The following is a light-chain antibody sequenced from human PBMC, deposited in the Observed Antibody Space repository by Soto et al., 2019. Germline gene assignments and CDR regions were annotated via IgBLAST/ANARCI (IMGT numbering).Light chain of an antibody. CDR3: QQYASSPYT. V-gene: IGKV3-20*01. CDR1: QSISSSY. Sequence: DIVLTQSPATLSLSPGERATLSFRASQSISSSYLAWYQQKPGQAPRLLIYGASRRATGIPDRFSGRESGTDFTLTITTLEPEDSAVYFCQQYASSPYTFGQGTKVDIK. CDR2: GAS. J-gene: IGKJ2*01.